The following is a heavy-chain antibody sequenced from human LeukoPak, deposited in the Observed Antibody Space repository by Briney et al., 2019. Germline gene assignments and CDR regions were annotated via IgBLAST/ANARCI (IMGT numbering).Heavy chain of an antibody. V-gene: IGHV3-23*01. Sequence: GGSLRLSYVASGFSFGNYAMSWVRQAPGKGLQWVSQISGTGGATWYAGFARDRFTISRDNSKKTLYLQMSGLRVEDTAMYYCVKDPRDTYGTNWFVSWGQGTLLIVSS. CDR2: ISGTGGAT. J-gene: IGHJ5*01. CDR3: VKDPRDTYGTNWFVS. CDR1: GFSFGNYA. D-gene: IGHD2-21*01.